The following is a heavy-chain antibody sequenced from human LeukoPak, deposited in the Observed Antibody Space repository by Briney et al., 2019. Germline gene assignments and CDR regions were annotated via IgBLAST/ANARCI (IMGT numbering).Heavy chain of an antibody. D-gene: IGHD3-22*01. CDR1: GYTFTSYG. Sequence: GASVKVSCKASGYTFTSYGISWVRQAPGQGLEWMGWISAYNGNTNYAQKLQGRATMTTDTSTSTAYMELRSLRSDDTAVYYCARHASPIMIVVVNDAFDIWGQGTMVTVSS. J-gene: IGHJ3*02. V-gene: IGHV1-18*01. CDR2: ISAYNGNT. CDR3: ARHASPIMIVVVNDAFDI.